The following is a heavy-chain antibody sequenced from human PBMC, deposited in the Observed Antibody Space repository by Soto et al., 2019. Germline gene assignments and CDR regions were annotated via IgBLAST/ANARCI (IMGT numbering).Heavy chain of an antibody. V-gene: IGHV3-7*01. CDR1: GFTFTRHW. Sequence: VQLVESGGGLVRPGGSLRLSCAASGFTFTRHWMTWVRQAPGKGLEWVANIKEDGRETFYLDSVKGRFTISRDNTKNSLFLQMNSVRVEDTAVYYCARSHYRLEFWSGWDFDLWGQGMLVTVSS. D-gene: IGHD3-3*01. J-gene: IGHJ4*02. CDR2: IKEDGRET. CDR3: ARSHYRLEFWSGWDFDL.